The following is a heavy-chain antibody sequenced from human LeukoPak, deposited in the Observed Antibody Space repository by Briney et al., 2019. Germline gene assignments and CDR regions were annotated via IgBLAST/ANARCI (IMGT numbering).Heavy chain of an antibody. V-gene: IGHV1-2*02. Sequence: ASVKVSCKASVYTFTGYYMHWVRQAPGQGLEWMGWINPNSGGTNYAQKFQGRVTMTRDTSISTAYMELSRLRSDDTAVYYSARDLRARVVVVGYWGQGTLVTVSS. J-gene: IGHJ4*02. CDR2: INPNSGGT. CDR1: VYTFTGYY. D-gene: IGHD2-15*01. CDR3: ARDLRARVVVVGY.